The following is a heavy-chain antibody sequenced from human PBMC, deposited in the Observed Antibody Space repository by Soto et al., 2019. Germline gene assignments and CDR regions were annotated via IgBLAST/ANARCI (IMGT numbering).Heavy chain of an antibody. CDR1: GGTFSSFV. D-gene: IGHD6-6*01. V-gene: IGHV1-69*06. CDR3: ARDRVAARPYYFDY. J-gene: IGHJ4*02. CDR2: LIPVFGTP. Sequence: SVKVSCKASGGTFSSFVISWVRQAPGQGLEWMGGLIPVFGTPNYAQKFQGRVTITADKSTTTAYMELSNLRFEDTAVYYCARDRVAARPYYFDYWGQGTLVTVSS.